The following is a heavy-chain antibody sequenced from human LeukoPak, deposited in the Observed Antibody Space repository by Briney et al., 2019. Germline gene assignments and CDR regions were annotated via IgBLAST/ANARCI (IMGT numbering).Heavy chain of an antibody. J-gene: IGHJ4*02. D-gene: IGHD6-13*01. V-gene: IGHV1-46*01. Sequence: GASVKVSCTASGYTFTSYYMHWVRQAPGQGLEWMGIINPSDGSTSYAQKFQGRVTMTRDTSTSTVYMELSSLRSEDTAVYYCAREDSRRHFDYWGQGTLVTVSS. CDR2: INPSDGST. CDR1: GYTFTSYY. CDR3: AREDSRRHFDY.